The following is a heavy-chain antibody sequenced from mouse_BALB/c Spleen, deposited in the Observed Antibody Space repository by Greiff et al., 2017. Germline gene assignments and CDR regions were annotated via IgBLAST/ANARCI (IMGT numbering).Heavy chain of an antibody. CDR2: ISYDGSN. CDR1: GYSITSGYY. V-gene: IGHV3-6*02. CDR3: ARGSSGYVAY. D-gene: IGHD3-1*01. Sequence: EVKLMESGPGLVKPSQSLSLTCSVTGYSITSGYYWNWIRQFPGNKLEWMGYISYDGSNNYNPSLKNRISITRDTSKNQFFLKLNSVTTEDTATYYCARGSSGYVAYWGQGTLVTVSA. J-gene: IGHJ3*01.